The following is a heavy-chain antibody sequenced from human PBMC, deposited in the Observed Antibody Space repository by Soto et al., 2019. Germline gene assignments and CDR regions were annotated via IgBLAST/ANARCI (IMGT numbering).Heavy chain of an antibody. Sequence: EVQLVESGGGLIQPGGSLRLSCAASGFTVSSNYMSWVRQAPGKGLEWVSVIYSGGSTYYADSVKGRFTISRDNSKNTLYLQMNSLRAEDTAVYYCARGAASIIRGYYGMDVWGKGTTVTVSS. CDR2: IYSGGST. D-gene: IGHD6-13*01. CDR3: ARGAASIIRGYYGMDV. J-gene: IGHJ6*04. CDR1: GFTVSSNY. V-gene: IGHV3-53*01.